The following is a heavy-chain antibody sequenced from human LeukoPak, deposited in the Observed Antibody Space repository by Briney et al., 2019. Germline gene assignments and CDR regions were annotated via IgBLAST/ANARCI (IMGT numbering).Heavy chain of an antibody. J-gene: IGHJ4*02. CDR1: GFTFSSYW. Sequence: PGGSLRLSCAASGFTFSSYWMGWVRQAPGKGLEWVANIKQDGSEKYYVDSVKGRFTISRDNAKNSLYLQMNSLRAEDTAVYYCARDSGYSGYDPSDYWGQGTLVTVSS. V-gene: IGHV3-7*01. D-gene: IGHD5-12*01. CDR3: ARDSGYSGYDPSDY. CDR2: IKQDGSEK.